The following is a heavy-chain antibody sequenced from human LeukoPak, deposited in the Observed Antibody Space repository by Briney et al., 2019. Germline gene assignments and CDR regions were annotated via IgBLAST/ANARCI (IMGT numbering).Heavy chain of an antibody. D-gene: IGHD3-22*01. J-gene: IGHJ2*01. CDR2: INHSGST. CDR1: GGSFSGYY. CDR3: ARFQPRYDSSGYTPTYWYLDL. Sequence: SETLSLTCAVYGGSFSGYYWSWIRQPPGKGLEWIGEINHSGSTNSNPSLKSRVTISVDTSKNQFSLKLSSVTAADTAVYYCARFQPRYDSSGYTPTYWYLDLWGRGTLVTVSS. V-gene: IGHV4-34*01.